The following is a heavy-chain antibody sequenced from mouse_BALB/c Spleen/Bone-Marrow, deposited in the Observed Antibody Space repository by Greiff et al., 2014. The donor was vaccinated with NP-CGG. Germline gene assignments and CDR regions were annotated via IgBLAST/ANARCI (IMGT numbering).Heavy chain of an antibody. J-gene: IGHJ2*01. CDR2: IWAGGST. CDR3: AGEGDYYGSSDY. V-gene: IGHV2-9*02. Sequence: VKLQESGPGLVAPSQSLSITRTVSGFSLTSYGVHWVRQPPGKGLEWLGVIWAGGSTNYNSALMSRLSISKDNSKSQVFLKMNSLQTDDTAMYYCAGEGDYYGSSDYWGQGTTLTVSS. CDR1: GFSLTSYG. D-gene: IGHD1-1*01.